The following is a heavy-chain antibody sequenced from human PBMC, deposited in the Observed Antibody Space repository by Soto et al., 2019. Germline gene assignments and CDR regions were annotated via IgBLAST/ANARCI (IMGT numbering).Heavy chain of an antibody. J-gene: IGHJ4*02. Sequence: QVQLVESGGGVVQPGRSLRLSCAASGFTFSSYGMHWVRQAPGKGLEWVAVISYDGSNKYYADSVKGRFTISRDNSKNTLYLQMNSLRAEDTAVYYCAKNGGYHHDYGDHGYFDYWGQGTLVTVSS. D-gene: IGHD4-17*01. CDR2: ISYDGSNK. CDR1: GFTFSSYG. CDR3: AKNGGYHHDYGDHGYFDY. V-gene: IGHV3-30*18.